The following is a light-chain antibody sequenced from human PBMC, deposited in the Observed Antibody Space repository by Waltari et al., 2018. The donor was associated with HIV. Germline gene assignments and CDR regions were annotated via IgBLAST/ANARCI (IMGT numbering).Light chain of an antibody. CDR3: QAWDSSTVV. J-gene: IGLJ2*01. CDR2: QVS. CDR1: TLGDNY. Sequence: SYDLSQPPPVPVSPGQTASITCAGDTLGDNYACRYQQKPGQSPVLVTDQVSQRPSGNPERFSSSSSGNTATLTVSGTQAVDEADYYCQAWDSSTVVFGGGTKLTVL. V-gene: IGLV3-1*01.